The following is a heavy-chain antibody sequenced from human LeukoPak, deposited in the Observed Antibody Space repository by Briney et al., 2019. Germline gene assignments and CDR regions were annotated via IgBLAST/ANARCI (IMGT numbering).Heavy chain of an antibody. V-gene: IGHV4-59*12. J-gene: IGHJ3*02. D-gene: IGHD5-18*01. CDR1: GGSISSYY. CDR2: IYHSGST. CDR3: ARRGELDTTTYVGAFDI. Sequence: SETLSLTCTVSGGSISSYYWSWIRQPPGKGLEWIGYIYHSGSTYYNPSLKSRATISVDRSKNQFSLKLSSVTAADTAVYYCARRGELDTTTYVGAFDIWGQGTMVTVSS.